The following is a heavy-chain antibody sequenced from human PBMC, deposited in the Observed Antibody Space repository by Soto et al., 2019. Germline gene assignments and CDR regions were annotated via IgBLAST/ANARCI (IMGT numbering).Heavy chain of an antibody. D-gene: IGHD2-2*01. Sequence: GGSLRLSCAVSGFTFSSYAMTWVRQAPGKGLEWVATLSDSGDHTYYADSVKGRFTISRDNPKNTLYLQMNSLRAEDTAVYYCAKDSQSVSVSAARVYGMDVWGQGTTVTVSS. CDR3: AKDSQSVSVSAARVYGMDV. CDR2: LSDSGDHT. CDR1: GFTFSSYA. V-gene: IGHV3-23*01. J-gene: IGHJ6*02.